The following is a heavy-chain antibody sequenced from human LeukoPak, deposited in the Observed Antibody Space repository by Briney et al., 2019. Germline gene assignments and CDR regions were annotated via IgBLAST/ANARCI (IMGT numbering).Heavy chain of an antibody. CDR1: GVSISSYY. D-gene: IGHD1-26*01. CDR3: ARMNTGSLHFDY. V-gene: IGHV4-59*01. CDR2: IYYSGST. Sequence: SETLSLTCTVSGVSISSYYWSWIRQPPGKGLEWIGYIYYSGSTNYNPSLKSRVTISVDTSKNQFSLKLSSVTAADTAVYYCARMNTGSLHFDYWGQGTLVTVSS. J-gene: IGHJ4*02.